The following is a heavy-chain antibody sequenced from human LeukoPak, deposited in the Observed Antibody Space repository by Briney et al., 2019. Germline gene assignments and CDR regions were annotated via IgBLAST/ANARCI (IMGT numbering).Heavy chain of an antibody. CDR1: GYTFTNYD. J-gene: IGHJ4*02. V-gene: IGHV1-8*01. CDR2: MNPNSGNT. D-gene: IGHD3-3*01. Sequence: ASVKVSCKASGYTFTNYDINWVRQASGQGLEWMGWMNPNSGNTGYAQKFQGRVTMTRDTSISTAYMELSRLRSDDTAVYYCARDGGFWSGYPLDYWGQGTLVTVSS. CDR3: ARDGGFWSGYPLDY.